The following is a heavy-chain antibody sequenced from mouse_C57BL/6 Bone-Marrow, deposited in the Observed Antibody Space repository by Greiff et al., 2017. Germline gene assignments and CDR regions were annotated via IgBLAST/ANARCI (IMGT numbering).Heavy chain of an antibody. D-gene: IGHD2-4*01. J-gene: IGHJ3*01. CDR1: GYTFTDYY. V-gene: IGHV1-19*01. CDR2: INPYNGGT. Sequence: LVESGASVKMSCKASGYTFTDYYMNWVKQSHGKSLEWIGVINPYNGGTSYNQKFKGKATLTVDKSSSTAYMELNSLTSEDSAVYYCARSSPYDYDRFAYWGQGTLVTVSA. CDR3: ARSSPYDYDRFAY.